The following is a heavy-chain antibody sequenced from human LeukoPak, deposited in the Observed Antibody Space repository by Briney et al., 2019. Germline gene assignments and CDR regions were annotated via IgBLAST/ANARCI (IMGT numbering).Heavy chain of an antibody. Sequence: GGSLRLSCVASRFAFSQAWMSWVRQAPGKGLEWVGRIKSESDGGTTDYAAPVKGRFPISRDDSKNTLFLQMNSLQTEDTAVYYCTTSGWFDHWGQGTLVTVSS. CDR1: RFAFSQAW. V-gene: IGHV3-15*01. J-gene: IGHJ5*02. CDR3: TTSGWFDH. D-gene: IGHD1-26*01. CDR2: IKSESDGGTT.